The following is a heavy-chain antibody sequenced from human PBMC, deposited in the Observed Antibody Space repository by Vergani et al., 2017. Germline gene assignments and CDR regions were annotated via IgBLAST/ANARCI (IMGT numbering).Heavy chain of an antibody. J-gene: IGHJ6*02. CDR2: IHHSGDT. CDR1: DSSIMTKPY. CDR3: ARHRGSGGFFPSSYFYVMDV. V-gene: IGHV4-38-2*01. Sequence: QVQLQESGPGLVKPSETLTLTCDVSDSSIMTKPYWGWFRQSPGKGLEWIGCIHHSGDTHYNSSLKSRVSISIVSSSKFSLSLTSVTAADTAIYYCARHRGSGGFFPSSYFYVMDVWGHGTTVTVSS. D-gene: IGHD3-10*01.